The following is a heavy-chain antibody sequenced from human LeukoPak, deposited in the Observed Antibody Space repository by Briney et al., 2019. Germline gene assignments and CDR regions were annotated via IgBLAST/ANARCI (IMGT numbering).Heavy chain of an antibody. CDR3: AKNYGDSNWFDP. V-gene: IGHV6-1*01. J-gene: IGHJ5*02. Sequence: SQTLSLTRAISGVSVSSNSAACNWIRQSPSRGLEWLGRTYYRSNWFNDFALSVKSRITINPDTSKNQFSLQLNSVTPEDTAVYYCAKNYGDSNWFDPWGQGTLVTVSS. D-gene: IGHD4-17*01. CDR1: GVSVSSNSAA. CDR2: TYYRSNWFN.